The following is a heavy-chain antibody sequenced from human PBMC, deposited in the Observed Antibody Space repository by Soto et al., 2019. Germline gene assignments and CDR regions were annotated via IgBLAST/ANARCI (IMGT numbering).Heavy chain of an antibody. D-gene: IGHD6-19*01. V-gene: IGHV1-69*13. CDR2: IIPIFGTA. Sequence: SVKVSCKASGGTFSSYAISWVRQAPGQGLEWMGGIIPIFGTANYAQKFQGRVTITADESTSTAYMELSSLRSEDTAVYYCARRGPYSSGWGTFDYWGQGTLVTVSS. CDR3: ARRGPYSSGWGTFDY. CDR1: GGTFSSYA. J-gene: IGHJ4*02.